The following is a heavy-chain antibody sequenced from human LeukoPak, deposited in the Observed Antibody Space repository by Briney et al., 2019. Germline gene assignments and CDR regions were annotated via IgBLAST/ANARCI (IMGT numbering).Heavy chain of an antibody. CDR1: GFTFSSYG. J-gene: IGHJ4*02. CDR3: ARMGNCGGDCYAYYFDY. Sequence: PGGSVRLSCAASGFTFSSYGMHWVRQAPGKGLEWVAVIWYGGSNKYYADSVKGRFTISRDNSRNTLYLQMNSLRAEDTAVYYCARMGNCGGDCYAYYFDYWGRGPLATVTA. D-gene: IGHD2-21*02. CDR2: IWYGGSNK. V-gene: IGHV3-33*01.